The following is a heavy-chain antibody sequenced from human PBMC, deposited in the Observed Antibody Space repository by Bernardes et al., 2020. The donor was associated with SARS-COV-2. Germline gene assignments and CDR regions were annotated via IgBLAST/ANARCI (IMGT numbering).Heavy chain of an antibody. J-gene: IGHJ6*03. CDR3: AHINVWGSHRQYYYYYMDV. CDR1: GFSLSTSGVG. Sequence: SGPTLVKLTQTLTLTCTFSGFSLSTSGVGVGWIRQPPGKALEWLTLIYWDDDKRYSPSLQSRLTITKDTSKNQVVLTITNLDPADTATYYCAHINVWGSHRQYYYYYMDVWGKGTTVTVSS. D-gene: IGHD3-16*02. CDR2: IYWDDDK. V-gene: IGHV2-5*02.